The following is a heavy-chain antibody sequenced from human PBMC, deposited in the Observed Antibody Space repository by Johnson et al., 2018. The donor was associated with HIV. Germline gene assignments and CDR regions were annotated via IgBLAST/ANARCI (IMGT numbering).Heavy chain of an antibody. V-gene: IGHV3-30*19. CDR1: GFTFSTYG. CDR3: ASISLGAFDI. Sequence: QVQLVESGGGVVQPGRSLRLSCVASGFTFSTYGMHWVRQAPGKGLEWVAVISYDGSNKYYADSVKGRFTISRDNSKNTLYLQMGSLRAEDMAVYFCASISLGAFDIWGQGTMVTVSS. J-gene: IGHJ3*02. CDR2: ISYDGSNK.